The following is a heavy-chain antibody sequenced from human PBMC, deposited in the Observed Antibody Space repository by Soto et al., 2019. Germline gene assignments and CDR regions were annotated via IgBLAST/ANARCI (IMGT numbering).Heavy chain of an antibody. CDR2: IYTDDST. Sequence: PGGSLRLSCAASGFTVSSNYMSWVRQAPGKGLEWLSVIYTDDSTYYADSVKGRFTISRHNSKNTLYLQMNSLRAEDTAVYYCKKDEAYYYGSGKSRWGQGTLVTVSS. D-gene: IGHD3-10*01. V-gene: IGHV3-53*04. CDR3: KKDEAYYYGSGKSR. J-gene: IGHJ4*02. CDR1: GFTVSSNY.